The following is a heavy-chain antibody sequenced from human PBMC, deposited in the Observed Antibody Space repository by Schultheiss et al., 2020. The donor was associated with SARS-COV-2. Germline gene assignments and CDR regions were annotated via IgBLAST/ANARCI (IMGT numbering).Heavy chain of an antibody. V-gene: IGHV3-13*01. Sequence: GGSLRLSCAASGFSFRSFWMHWVRQATGKGLEWVSAIGTAGDTYYPGSVKGRFTISRDNAKNSLYLQMNSLRAEDTAVYYCAREGYSYGSNEYWGQGTLVTVSS. D-gene: IGHD5-18*01. J-gene: IGHJ4*02. CDR2: IGTAGDT. CDR3: AREGYSYGSNEY. CDR1: GFSFRSFW.